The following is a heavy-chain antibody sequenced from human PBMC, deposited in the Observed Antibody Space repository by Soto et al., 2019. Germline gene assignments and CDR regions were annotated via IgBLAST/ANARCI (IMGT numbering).Heavy chain of an antibody. V-gene: IGHV1-2*02. CDR1: GYSFTGYY. CDR2: INPDSGAT. J-gene: IGHJ4*02. CDR3: ARGDYGTGGYPFPYFDY. Sequence: HAHLVQSGAEVKRPGASLKVSCKASGYSFTGYYIHWVRQAPGQGLEWMGWINPDSGATNYAQNFQGRVTLTSDTSISTASMDLTSLTSDDTAVYYCARGDYGTGGYPFPYFDYWGQGTVVIVSS. D-gene: IGHD2-8*02.